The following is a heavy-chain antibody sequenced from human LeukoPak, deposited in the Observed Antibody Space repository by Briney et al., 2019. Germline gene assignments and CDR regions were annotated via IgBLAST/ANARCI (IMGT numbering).Heavy chain of an antibody. Sequence: GGSLRLSCAASGFTFSSYAMHWVRQAPGKGLEWVAVISYDGSNKYYADSVKGRFTISRDNAKNSLYLQMNSLRAEDTAVYYCATHSSDYGDYTLDYWGQGTLVTVSS. J-gene: IGHJ4*02. D-gene: IGHD4-17*01. CDR1: GFTFSSYA. V-gene: IGHV3-30-3*01. CDR3: ATHSSDYGDYTLDY. CDR2: ISYDGSNK.